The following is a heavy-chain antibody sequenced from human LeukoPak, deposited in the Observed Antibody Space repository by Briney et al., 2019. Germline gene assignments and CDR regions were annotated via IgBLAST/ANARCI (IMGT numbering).Heavy chain of an antibody. Sequence: ASVKVSCKASGGTFSSYAISWVRQAPGQGLEWMGWISAYNGNTNYAQKLQGRVTMTTDTSTSTAYMELRSLRSDDTAVYYCARDLGPNYYGSGSYYLDYWGQGTLVTVSS. D-gene: IGHD3-10*01. V-gene: IGHV1-18*01. CDR3: ARDLGPNYYGSGSYYLDY. J-gene: IGHJ4*02. CDR2: ISAYNGNT. CDR1: GGTFSSYA.